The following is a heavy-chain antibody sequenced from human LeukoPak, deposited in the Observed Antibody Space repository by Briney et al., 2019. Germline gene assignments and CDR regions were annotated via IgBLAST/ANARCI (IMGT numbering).Heavy chain of an antibody. D-gene: IGHD4-23*01. Sequence: GASVKLSCKASGGTFSSYAISWVRQAPGQGLEWMGWINPYNGNTKYAQKFQGRVTMTIDTSTTTAYMELRSLRSDDSAVYYCARDPTDHGGPTDFYYYSYMDVWGKGTTVTISS. CDR3: ARDPTDHGGPTDFYYYSYMDV. CDR2: INPYNGNT. CDR1: GGTFSSYA. J-gene: IGHJ6*03. V-gene: IGHV1-18*01.